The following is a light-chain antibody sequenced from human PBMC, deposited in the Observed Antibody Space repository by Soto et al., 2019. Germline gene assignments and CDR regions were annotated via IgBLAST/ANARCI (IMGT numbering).Light chain of an antibody. CDR1: SSDVGGYNY. V-gene: IGLV2-14*01. J-gene: IGLJ1*01. CDR2: EVS. Sequence: QSVLTQPASVSGYPGQSITISCTGRSSDVGGYNYVSWYQQHPGKAPKFMIYEVSRRHSGVSNRFSGSKSGNTASLTVSGLQAEDEADYYCSSYTTSNTYVFGTGTKVTVL. CDR3: SSYTTSNTYV.